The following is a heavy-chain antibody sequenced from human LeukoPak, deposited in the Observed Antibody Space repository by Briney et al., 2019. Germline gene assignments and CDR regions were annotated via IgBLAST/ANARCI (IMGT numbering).Heavy chain of an antibody. V-gene: IGHV4-59*01. CDR2: IYYSGST. CDR1: GGSISSYY. Sequence: SETLSLTCTVSGGSISSYYWSWIRQPPGKGLGWIGYIYYSGSTNYNPSLKSRVTISVDTSKNQFSLKLSSVTAADTAVYYCARLSYYDSSGYYYTDAFDIWGQGTMVTVSS. CDR3: ARLSYYDSSGYYYTDAFDI. D-gene: IGHD3-22*01. J-gene: IGHJ3*02.